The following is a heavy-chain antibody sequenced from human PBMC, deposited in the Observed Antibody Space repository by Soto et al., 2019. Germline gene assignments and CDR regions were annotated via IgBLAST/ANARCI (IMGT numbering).Heavy chain of an antibody. CDR3: ARGSRYGAFDY. D-gene: IGHD5-18*01. V-gene: IGHV4-4*02. J-gene: IGHJ4*02. CDR2: IHRGGYT. Sequence: SETLSLTCGVSGGSISDTEWWSWVRQSPRTGLEWIGQIHRGGYTNYNPSLKSRVIISVDTSMKQYSLDLSSVTAADTAIYYCARGSRYGAFDYWGQGALVTVSS. CDR1: GGSISDTEW.